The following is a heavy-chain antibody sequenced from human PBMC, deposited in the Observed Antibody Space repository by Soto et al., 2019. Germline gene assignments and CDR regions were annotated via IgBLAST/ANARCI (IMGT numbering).Heavy chain of an antibody. Sequence: SETLSRTCPVSGGSISSHYWSWVRQAPGKGLELIGRIYYRGSTNYNPSLRSRRTISVDASNSQFSLKLNSVTTADTASYYCARDGREASAMGVWGQGTKVTVSS. CDR3: ARDGREASAMGV. CDR2: IYYRGST. CDR1: GGSISSHY. V-gene: IGHV4-59*11. J-gene: IGHJ6*02. D-gene: IGHD1-26*01.